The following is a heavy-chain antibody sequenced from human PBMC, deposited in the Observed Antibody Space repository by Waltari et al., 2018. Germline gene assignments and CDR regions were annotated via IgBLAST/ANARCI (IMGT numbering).Heavy chain of an antibody. CDR3: ARDLSKATPYGMDV. Sequence: EVQLVESGGGLIQPGGSLRLSCAASGFTVRSNYMSWVRQAPGKGLEWVSVIYSGGSTYYADSVKGRFTISRDNSKNTLYLQMNSLRAEDTAVYYCARDLSKATPYGMDVWGQGTTVTVSS. CDR1: GFTVRSNY. CDR2: IYSGGST. J-gene: IGHJ6*02. V-gene: IGHV3-53*01.